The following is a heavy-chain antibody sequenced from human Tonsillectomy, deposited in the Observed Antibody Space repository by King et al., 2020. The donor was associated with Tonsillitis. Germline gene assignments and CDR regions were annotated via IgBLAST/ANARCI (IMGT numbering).Heavy chain of an antibody. CDR2: IKSETDGGTT. CDR3: STSRSLRDSYCMDV. Sequence: VQLVESGGGLVKPGGSLRLSCAASGFSFNDAWMTWVRQAPGKGLEWVGRIKSETDGGTTDYTAPVKGRFTISRDDSKNTLSLHMNSLKTEDTAVYYCSTSRSLRDSYCMDVWGQGTTVTVSS. V-gene: IGHV3-15*01. J-gene: IGHJ6*02. CDR1: GFSFNDAW.